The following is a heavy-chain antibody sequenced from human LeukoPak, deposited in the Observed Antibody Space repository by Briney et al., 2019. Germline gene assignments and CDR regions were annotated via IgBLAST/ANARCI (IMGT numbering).Heavy chain of an antibody. D-gene: IGHD2-2*01. CDR1: GYTFTGYY. CDR3: ATQPRWDIVVVPAAPPDY. V-gene: IGHV1-69*06. Sequence: SVKVSCKASGYTFTGYYMHWVRQAPGQGLEWMGGIIPIFGTANYAQKFQGRVTITADKSASAAYMELSSLRSEDTAVYYCATQPRWDIVVVPAAPPDYWGQGTLVTVSS. J-gene: IGHJ4*02. CDR2: IIPIFGTA.